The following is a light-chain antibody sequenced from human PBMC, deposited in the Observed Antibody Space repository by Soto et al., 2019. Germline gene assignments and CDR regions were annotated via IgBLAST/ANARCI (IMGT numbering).Light chain of an antibody. CDR3: LLSYSGDVV. J-gene: IGLJ2*01. CDR1: TGAVTSGHY. CDR2: DTS. Sequence: QAVVTQEPSLTVSPGGTVTLTCGSSTGAVTSGHYPYWFQQKPGQAPRILIYDTSNKHSWTPARFSGSLLGGKAALTLSGAQPEDEAEYYCLLSYSGDVVFGGGTKLTVL. V-gene: IGLV7-46*01.